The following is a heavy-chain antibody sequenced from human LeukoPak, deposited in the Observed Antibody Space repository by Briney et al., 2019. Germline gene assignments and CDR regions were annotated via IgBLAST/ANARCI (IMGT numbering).Heavy chain of an antibody. J-gene: IGHJ4*02. CDR1: GFTFSGYW. D-gene: IGHD3-22*01. Sequence: GGSLRLSCAASGFTFSGYWMSWVRQAPGKGLEWVANIKQDGSEKYYVDSVKGRFTISRDNAKNSLYLQMNSLRAEDTAVYYCVRDLYRIVVVPHYFDYWGQGTLVTVSS. CDR2: IKQDGSEK. CDR3: VRDLYRIVVVPHYFDY. V-gene: IGHV3-7*01.